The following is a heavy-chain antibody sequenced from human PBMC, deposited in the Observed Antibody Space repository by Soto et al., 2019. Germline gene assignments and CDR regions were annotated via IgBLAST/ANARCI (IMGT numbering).Heavy chain of an antibody. V-gene: IGHV3-23*01. Sequence: RRLSCAASGFNFRAYGMMWVRQAPGKGLEWVSAISQSAGGNTYYADSVKGRFTISRDDSTNTLYLQMDSLRPEDTAQYYCAGWNYDYWGQGTQVTVSS. D-gene: IGHD1-7*01. CDR2: ISQSAGGNT. J-gene: IGHJ4*02. CDR3: AGWNYDY. CDR1: GFNFRAYG.